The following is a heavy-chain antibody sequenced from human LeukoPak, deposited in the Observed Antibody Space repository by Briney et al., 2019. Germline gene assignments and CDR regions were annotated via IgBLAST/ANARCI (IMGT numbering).Heavy chain of an antibody. V-gene: IGHV3-30*02. Sequence: PGGSLRLSCAASGFTFSSYGMHWVRQAPGRGLEWVAFIRYDGSNKYYADSVKGRFTISRDNSKNTLYLQMNSLRAEDTAVYYCARAEYYGSGSYYNSKYYYYYMDVWGKGTTVTISS. J-gene: IGHJ6*03. D-gene: IGHD3-10*01. CDR1: GFTFSSYG. CDR2: IRYDGSNK. CDR3: ARAEYYGSGSYYNSKYYYYYMDV.